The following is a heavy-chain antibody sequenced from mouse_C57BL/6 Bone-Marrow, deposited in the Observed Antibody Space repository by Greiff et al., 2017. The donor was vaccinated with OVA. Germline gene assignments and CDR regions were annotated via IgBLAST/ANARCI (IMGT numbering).Heavy chain of an antibody. CDR2: ISNGGGST. CDR3: ARRYYGSWFAY. J-gene: IGHJ3*01. Sequence: EVKLQESGGGLVQPGGSLKLSCAASGFTFSDYYMYWVRQTPEKRLEWVAYISNGGGSTYYPDTVKGRFTISRDNAKNTLYLQMSRLKSEDTAMYYCARRYYGSWFAYWGQGTLVTVSA. CDR1: GFTFSDYY. D-gene: IGHD2-2*01. V-gene: IGHV5-12*01.